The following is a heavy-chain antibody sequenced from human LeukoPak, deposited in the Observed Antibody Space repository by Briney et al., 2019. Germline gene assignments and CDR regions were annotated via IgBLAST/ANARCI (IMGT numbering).Heavy chain of an antibody. CDR2: ISGSRDSI. D-gene: IGHD1-26*01. Sequence: GGSLRLSCTASGFTFNVYAMHGVRQVPGEGPEWISSISGSRDSIFYADSVKGRFTISRDNAKNSLYLDMNSLRVEDTAVYFCARALVGAAFDTWGQGALVTISS. CDR1: GFTFNVYA. V-gene: IGHV3-21*06. J-gene: IGHJ4*02. CDR3: ARALVGAAFDT.